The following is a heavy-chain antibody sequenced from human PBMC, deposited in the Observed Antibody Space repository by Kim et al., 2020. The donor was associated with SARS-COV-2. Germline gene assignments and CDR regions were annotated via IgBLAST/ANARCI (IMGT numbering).Heavy chain of an antibody. CDR3: ARGEAVAGADPNDY. CDR2: IKQDGSEK. J-gene: IGHJ4*02. D-gene: IGHD6-19*01. Sequence: GGSLRLSCAASGFTFSSYWMSWVRQAPGKGLEWVANIKQDGSEKYYVDSVKGRFTISRDNAKNSLYLQMNSLRAEDTAVYYCARGEAVAGADPNDYWGQGTLVTVSS. CDR1: GFTFSSYW. V-gene: IGHV3-7*01.